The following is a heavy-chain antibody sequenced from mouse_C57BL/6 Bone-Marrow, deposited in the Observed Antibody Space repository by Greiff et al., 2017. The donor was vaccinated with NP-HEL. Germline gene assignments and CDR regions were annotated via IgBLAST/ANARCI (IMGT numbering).Heavy chain of an antibody. D-gene: IGHD2-1*01. V-gene: IGHV2-3*01. J-gene: IGHJ3*01. Sequence: VPLVEPGPGLVAPSQSLSITCTVSGFSLPSYGVSWVRHPPGTCLEWLGVICGDGSTNYHSALIARLSISKDNSKSQVFLKLNSLQTDDTATYYCASYGNYPWFAYWGQGTLVTVSA. CDR1: GFSLPSYG. CDR2: ICGDGST. CDR3: ASYGNYPWFAY.